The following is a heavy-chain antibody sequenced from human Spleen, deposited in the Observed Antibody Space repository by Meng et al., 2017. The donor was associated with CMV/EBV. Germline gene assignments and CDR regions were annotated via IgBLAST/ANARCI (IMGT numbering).Heavy chain of an antibody. J-gene: IGHJ4*02. D-gene: IGHD3-3*01. Sequence: GESLKISCAASGFTFSSYAMHWVRQAPGKGLEWVALIPYDGRDKYYADSVKGRFTISRDNAKNSLYLQMNSLRAEDTAVYYCARQYYEDKADYRHFDYWGQGTLVTVSS. CDR1: GFTFSSYA. CDR2: IPYDGRDK. V-gene: IGHV3-30*04. CDR3: ARQYYEDKADYRHFDY.